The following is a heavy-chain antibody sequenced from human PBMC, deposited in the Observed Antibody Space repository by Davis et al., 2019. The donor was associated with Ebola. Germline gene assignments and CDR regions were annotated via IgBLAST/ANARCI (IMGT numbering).Heavy chain of an antibody. CDR2: IYYTGST. CDR1: GGSISSNSYY. CDR3: ARGCVGSSSDVPRGRYYYYYYMDV. V-gene: IGHV4-39*07. D-gene: IGHD6-6*01. Sequence: PSETLSLTCTVSGGSISSNSYYWGWIRRPPGKGLEWIGSIYYTGSTYYNPSLKSRVTISIDTSKNQFSLKLSSVTAADTAVYYCARGCVGSSSDVPRGRYYYYYYMDVWGKGTTVTVSS. J-gene: IGHJ6*03.